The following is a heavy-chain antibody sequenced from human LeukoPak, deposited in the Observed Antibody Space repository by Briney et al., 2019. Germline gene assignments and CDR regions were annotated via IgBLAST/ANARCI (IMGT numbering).Heavy chain of an antibody. CDR2: IYYSGST. D-gene: IGHD5-24*01. CDR1: GGSISSSSYY. CDR3: ARRVNGYNGIGDFDY. J-gene: IGHJ4*02. V-gene: IGHV4-39*01. Sequence: PSETLSLTCTVSGGSISSSSYYWGWIRQPPGKGLEWIGSIYYSGSTYYNPSLKSRVTISVDTSKNQFSLKLSSVTAADTAVYYCARRVNGYNGIGDFDYWGQGTLVTVSS.